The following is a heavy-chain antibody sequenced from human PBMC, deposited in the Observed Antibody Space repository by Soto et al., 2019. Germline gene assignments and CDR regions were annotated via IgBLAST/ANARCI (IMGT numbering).Heavy chain of an antibody. D-gene: IGHD2-15*01. V-gene: IGHV4-4*02. Sequence: QLRESGPGLVKPSGTLSITCFVSGASISSTYWWSCVRQTPGKRLVGIGQFYHTGTTSYNPTLKIRVTISLDKANNQFSLRLTAMTAADTSVYYCATLPPRIVVVMTELPTWGQGTLVTVSS. CDR3: ATLPPRIVVVMTELPT. CDR2: FYHTGTT. J-gene: IGHJ5*02. CDR1: GASISSTYW.